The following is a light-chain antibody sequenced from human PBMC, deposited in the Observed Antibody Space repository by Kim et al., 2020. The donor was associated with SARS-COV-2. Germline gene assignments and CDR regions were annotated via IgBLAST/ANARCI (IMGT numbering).Light chain of an antibody. J-gene: IGKJ1*01. CDR1: RSVSSSY. CDR3: QQYGSSRT. Sequence: LSPDERATLSCGASRSVSSSYLAWYQQKPGLEPRLLIYDASSRATGIPDRFSGSGSGTDFTLTISRLEPEDFAVYYCQQYGSSRTFGQGTKVDIK. V-gene: IGKV3D-20*01. CDR2: DAS.